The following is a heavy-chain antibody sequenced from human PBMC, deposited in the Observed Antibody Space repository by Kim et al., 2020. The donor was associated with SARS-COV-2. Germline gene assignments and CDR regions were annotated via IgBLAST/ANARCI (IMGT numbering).Heavy chain of an antibody. J-gene: IGHJ4*02. V-gene: IGHV4-34*01. CDR3: ARGRAAADY. CDR1: GGSFSGYY. D-gene: IGHD6-13*01. Sequence: SETLSLTCAVYGGSFSGYYWSWIRQPPGKGLEWIGEINHSGSTNYNPSLKSRVTISVDTSKNQFSLKLSSVTAADTAVYYCARGRAAADYWGQGTLVTVSS. CDR2: INHSGST.